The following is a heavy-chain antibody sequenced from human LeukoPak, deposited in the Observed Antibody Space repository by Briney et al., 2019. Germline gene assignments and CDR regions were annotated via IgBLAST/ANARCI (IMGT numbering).Heavy chain of an antibody. D-gene: IGHD1-26*01. V-gene: IGHV3-23*01. J-gene: IGHJ4*02. Sequence: PGGSLRLSCVTSGFSFSTYDMSWVRQAPGKGLEWVSGITANTRGSITYYADSVKGRFTISRDSSKDTLYLQMNSLRAEDTAVYFCAGGGYLSFDYWGQGTLVTVSS. CDR2: ITANTRGSIT. CDR3: AGGGYLSFDY. CDR1: GFSFSTYD.